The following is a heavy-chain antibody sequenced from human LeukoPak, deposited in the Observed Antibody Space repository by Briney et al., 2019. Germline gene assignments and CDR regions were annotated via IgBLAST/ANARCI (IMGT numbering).Heavy chain of an antibody. Sequence: ASVKVSCKASGYTFTSYGINGVRQAPGQGLEGVGWISVYMGNTTYEQNFHGGLIIITDASSNKAYMDLGNLQSDDTPVYYFSRWCSRWYCLHYWGQGTLVTVSS. CDR1: GYTFTSYG. D-gene: IGHD6-13*01. V-gene: IGHV1-18*01. CDR3: SRWCSRWYCLHY. CDR2: ISVYMGNT. J-gene: IGHJ4*02.